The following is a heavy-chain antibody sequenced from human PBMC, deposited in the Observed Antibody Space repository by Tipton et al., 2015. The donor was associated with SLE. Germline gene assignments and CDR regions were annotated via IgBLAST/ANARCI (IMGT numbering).Heavy chain of an antibody. CDR3: ARDKKAPSYYYYYMDV. CDR2: RYYSGST. Sequence: TLSLTCTVSGGSISSSSYYWGWIRQPPGKGLEWIGSRYYSGSTDYNPSLKSRATISEDTSKNQFSLKLSSVTAADTAVYYCARDKKAPSYYYYYMDVWGKGTTVTVSS. J-gene: IGHJ6*03. CDR1: GGSISSSSYY. V-gene: IGHV4-39*07.